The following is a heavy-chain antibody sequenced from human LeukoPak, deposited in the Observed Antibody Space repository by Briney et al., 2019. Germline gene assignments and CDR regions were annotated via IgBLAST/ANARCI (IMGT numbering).Heavy chain of an antibody. J-gene: IGHJ3*02. CDR3: ARGLWFGESVGAFDI. Sequence: SETLSLTCAVSGYSITSGYYWGWIRHPPGKGLEWIGSIYHSGSTYYNPPLKSRVTISVDTSKNQFSLKLSSVTAADTAVYYCARGLWFGESVGAFDIWGQGTMVTVSS. CDR1: GYSITSGYY. V-gene: IGHV4-38-2*01. CDR2: IYHSGST. D-gene: IGHD3-10*01.